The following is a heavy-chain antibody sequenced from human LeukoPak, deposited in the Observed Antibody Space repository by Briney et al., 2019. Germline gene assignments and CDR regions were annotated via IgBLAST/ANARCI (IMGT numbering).Heavy chain of an antibody. D-gene: IGHD4-11*01. J-gene: IGHJ4*02. V-gene: IGHV3-30*02. CDR2: IRYDGSNK. CDR1: GFTFDDYG. CDR3: AKDRSYSNYVPFDFDY. Sequence: GGSLRLSCAASGFTFDDYGMSWVRQAPGKGLEWVAFIRYDGSNKYYADSVKGRFSISRDNSKNTLYLQMNSLRAEDTAVYFCAKDRSYSNYVPFDFDYWGQGTLVTASS.